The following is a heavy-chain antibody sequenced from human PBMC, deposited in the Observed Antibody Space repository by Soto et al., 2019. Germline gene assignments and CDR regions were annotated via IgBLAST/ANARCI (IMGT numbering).Heavy chain of an antibody. V-gene: IGHV4-31*03. CDR3: ACFPDYGDYSY. CDR2: IYYSGST. CDR1: GGSISSGGYY. J-gene: IGHJ4*02. D-gene: IGHD4-17*01. Sequence: SETLSLTCTVSGGSISSGGYYWRWIRQHPGKGLEWIWYIYYSGSTYYNPSLKSRVTISVDTSKNQFSLKLSSVTAADTAVYYCACFPDYGDYSYWGQGTLVTVSS.